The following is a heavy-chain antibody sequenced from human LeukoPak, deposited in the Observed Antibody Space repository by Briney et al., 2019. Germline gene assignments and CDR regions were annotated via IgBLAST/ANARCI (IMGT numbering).Heavy chain of an antibody. Sequence: ASVKVSCKVSGYTLIELSMHWVRQAPGKGLEWMGSFDREDGERINAQNFQRRLTITEDTSTDTAYMELSSLRSEDTTVYYCATVVDTATFDYWGQGPLVTVSS. CDR2: FDREDGER. CDR3: ATVVDTATFDY. J-gene: IGHJ4*02. CDR1: GYTLIELS. D-gene: IGHD5-18*01. V-gene: IGHV1-24*01.